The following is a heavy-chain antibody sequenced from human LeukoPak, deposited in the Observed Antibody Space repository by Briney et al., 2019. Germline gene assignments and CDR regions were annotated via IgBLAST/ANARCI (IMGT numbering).Heavy chain of an antibody. CDR2: INEDGTTI. D-gene: IGHD3-10*01. Sequence: GGSLRLSCEASGFTFSGYWMSWVRQAPGRGLEWVADINEDGTTIYYVNSVKGRFTISRDNAKNSLSLQLNTLRAGDAAVYYCARWSYVSGTWFLDYWGQGTLVTVSS. CDR1: GFTFSGYW. V-gene: IGHV3-7*05. CDR3: ARWSYVSGTWFLDY. J-gene: IGHJ4*02.